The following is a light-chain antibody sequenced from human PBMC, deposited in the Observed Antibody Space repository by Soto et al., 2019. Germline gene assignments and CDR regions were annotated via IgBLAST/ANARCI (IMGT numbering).Light chain of an antibody. CDR1: QSVSSY. J-gene: IGKJ3*01. CDR2: DAS. V-gene: IGKV3-11*01. Sequence: EIVLPQSPATLSLSPGERATLSCRASQSVSSYLAWYQQKPGQAPRLLIYDASNRSTGIPARFSGSGSGTDFTLTISSLEPEDFAVYYCQQRSNWVFTFGPGTKVDSK. CDR3: QQRSNWVFT.